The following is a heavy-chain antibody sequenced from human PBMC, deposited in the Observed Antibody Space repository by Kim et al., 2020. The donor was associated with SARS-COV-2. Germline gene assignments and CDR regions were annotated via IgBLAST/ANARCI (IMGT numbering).Heavy chain of an antibody. CDR2: IYDSGTT. Sequence: SETLSLSCTVSGGSTSSYYWSWIRQPPGKGLEWIGYIYDSGTTNYNPSLKSRVTISVDTSKNQFSLKLSSVTAADTAVYYCARGVGGYNPFAHWGQGTLVTVSS. J-gene: IGHJ5*02. V-gene: IGHV4-59*01. CDR1: GGSTSSYY. D-gene: IGHD5-12*01. CDR3: ARGVGGYNPFAH.